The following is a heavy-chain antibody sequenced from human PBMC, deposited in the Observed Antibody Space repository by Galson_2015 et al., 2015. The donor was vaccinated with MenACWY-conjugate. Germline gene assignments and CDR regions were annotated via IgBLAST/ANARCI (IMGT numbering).Heavy chain of an antibody. D-gene: IGHD3-3*02. CDR1: GGSINSYY. CDR3: ARGVNLASMAGY. V-gene: IGHV4-59*01. CDR2: MYYSGSA. Sequence: TLSLTCTVSGGSINSYYWSWIRQPPGKGLEWIGYMYYSGSANYNPSLKSRVTISVDTSKNQFSLTMTSVTAADTAVYYCARGVNLASMAGYWGQGILVAVSS. J-gene: IGHJ4*02.